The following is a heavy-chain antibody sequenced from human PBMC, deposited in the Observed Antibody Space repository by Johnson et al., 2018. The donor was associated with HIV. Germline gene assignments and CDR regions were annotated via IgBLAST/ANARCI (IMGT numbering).Heavy chain of an antibody. CDR3: AKDRRDGYNYGGGAFDI. V-gene: IGHV3-13*01. J-gene: IGHJ3*02. CDR2: IGTAGDT. CDR1: GFTFSSYD. Sequence: VQLVESGGGLVQPGGSLRLSCAASGFTFSSYDMHWVRQATGKGLEWVSAIGTAGDTYYPGSVKGRFTISRENAKNSLYLQMNSLRAGDTAVYYCAKDRRDGYNYGGGAFDIWGQGTMVTVSS. D-gene: IGHD5-24*01.